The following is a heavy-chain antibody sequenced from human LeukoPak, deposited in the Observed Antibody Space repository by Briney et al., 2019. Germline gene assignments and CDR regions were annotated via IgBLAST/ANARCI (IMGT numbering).Heavy chain of an antibody. CDR1: GGSFSGYY. J-gene: IGHJ4*02. D-gene: IGHD3-3*01. V-gene: IGHV4-34*01. Sequence: SETLSLTCAVYGGSFSGYYWSWIRQPPGKGLEWIGSIYHSGSTYYNPSLKSRVTISVDTSKNQFSLKLSSVTAADTAVYYCARVGPPDYDFWSGYHPLFDYWGQGTLVTVSS. CDR3: ARVGPPDYDFWSGYHPLFDY. CDR2: IYHSGST.